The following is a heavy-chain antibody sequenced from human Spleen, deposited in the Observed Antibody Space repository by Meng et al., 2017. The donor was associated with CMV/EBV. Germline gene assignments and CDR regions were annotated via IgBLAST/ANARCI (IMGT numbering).Heavy chain of an antibody. CDR3: SRDYCGGDCYSLGH. CDR1: GGSISSYY. CDR2: IYYRGNT. J-gene: IGHJ1*01. D-gene: IGHD2-21*01. V-gene: IGHV4-59*01. Sequence: CTGSGGSISSYYWTWIRQPPGKGLEWIGYIYYRGNTNYNPSLKSRVTMSVDTSRNQFSLTLSSVTAADTAVYYCSRDYCGGDCYSLGHWGRGSLVTVSS.